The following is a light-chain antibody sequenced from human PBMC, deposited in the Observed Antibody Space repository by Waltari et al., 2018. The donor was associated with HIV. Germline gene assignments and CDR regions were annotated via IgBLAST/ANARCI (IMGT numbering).Light chain of an antibody. CDR3: QTWGTGISLV. CDR1: SGHNYYA. CDR2: LNADYSH. Sequence: QLVLTQSPSVSASLGASVELTCTLSSGHNYYAVSWHQQQPGKGPRFLMKLNADYSHTKGDGISDRFSGSSSGAERFLAISNLQSEYEADYYCQTWGTGISLVFGGGTKLTVL. V-gene: IGLV4-69*01. J-gene: IGLJ2*01.